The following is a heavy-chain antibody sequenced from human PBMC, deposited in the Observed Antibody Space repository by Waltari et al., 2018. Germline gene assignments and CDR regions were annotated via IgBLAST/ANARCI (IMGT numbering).Heavy chain of an antibody. Sequence: EVQLVESGGGLVQPGGSLRLSCEASGFPYSSYWMNWVRQAPGKGLEWVANINQDGSERYYVDSGKGRVTISRDNAKNSLYLHMTRLRAEDTAVYYCASRYCSIAACYAASYLAFDIWGQGTMVAVSS. CDR1: GFPYSSYW. V-gene: IGHV3-7*02. CDR3: ASRYCSIAACYAASYLAFDI. J-gene: IGHJ3*02. CDR2: INQDGSER. D-gene: IGHD2-2*01.